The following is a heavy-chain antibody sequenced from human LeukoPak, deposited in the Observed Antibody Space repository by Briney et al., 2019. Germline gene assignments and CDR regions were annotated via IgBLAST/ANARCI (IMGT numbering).Heavy chain of an antibody. CDR1: GGSISSSYYY. CDR3: ARESSGSSARDY. D-gene: IGHD3-10*01. J-gene: IGHJ4*02. CDR2: IYYSGST. Sequence: SQTLSLTCTVSGGSISSSYYYWGWIRQPPGKGLEWIGNIYYSGSTYYNPSLKSRVTISVDTSKNQFSLKLRSVTAADTAVYYCARESSGSSARDYWGQGTLVTVSS. V-gene: IGHV4-39*07.